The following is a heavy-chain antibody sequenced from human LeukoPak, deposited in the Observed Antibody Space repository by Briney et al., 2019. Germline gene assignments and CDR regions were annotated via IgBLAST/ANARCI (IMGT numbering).Heavy chain of an antibody. CDR3: ARDPSDDSSGYYYDHTDY. J-gene: IGHJ4*02. Sequence: PGGSLRLSCAASGFTFSSYSMNWVRQAPGKGLEWVSSISSSSSYIYYADSVKGRFTISRDNAKNSLYLQMNSLRAEDTAVYYCARDPSDDSSGYYYDHTDYWGQGTLVTVSS. D-gene: IGHD3-22*01. CDR2: ISSSSSYI. CDR1: GFTFSSYS. V-gene: IGHV3-21*01.